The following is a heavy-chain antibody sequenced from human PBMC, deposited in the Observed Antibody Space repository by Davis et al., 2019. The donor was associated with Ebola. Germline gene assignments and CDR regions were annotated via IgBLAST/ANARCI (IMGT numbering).Heavy chain of an antibody. Sequence: PSETLSLTCTVSGGSISSSSYYWGWIRQPPGKGLEWIGSIYYSGSTYYNPSLKSRVTISVDTSKNQFSLKLSSVTAADTAVYYCARVLGRPYRATVTTARFDPWGQGTLVTVSS. CDR3: ARVLGRPYRATVTTARFDP. CDR1: GGSISSSSYY. D-gene: IGHD4-17*01. J-gene: IGHJ5*02. V-gene: IGHV4-39*07. CDR2: IYYSGST.